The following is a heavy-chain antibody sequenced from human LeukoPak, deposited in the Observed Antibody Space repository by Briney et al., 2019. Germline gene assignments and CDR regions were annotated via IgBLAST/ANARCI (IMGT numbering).Heavy chain of an antibody. J-gene: IGHJ4*02. CDR2: IIPIFGTA. CDR3: ASSSSIAAPFDY. D-gene: IGHD6-6*01. Sequence: ASVKVSCKASGGTFSSYAISWVRQAPGQGLEWMGGIIPIFGTANYAQKFQGRVTITADESTSTAYVELSSLRSEDTAVYYCASSSSIAAPFDYWGQGTLVTVSS. CDR1: GGTFSSYA. V-gene: IGHV1-69*01.